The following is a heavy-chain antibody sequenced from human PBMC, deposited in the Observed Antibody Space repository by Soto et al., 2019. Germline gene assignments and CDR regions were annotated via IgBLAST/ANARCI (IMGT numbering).Heavy chain of an antibody. CDR3: VTGRGYSYGYSYYYYGMEV. CDR2: INHSGST. Sequence: SETLSLTCAVYGGSLSGYYWSLIRQPPGKGLEWIGEINHSGSTNYNPSLKSRVTISVDTSKNQFSLKLSSVTAADTAVYYCVTGRGYSYGYSYYYYGMEVWGEGTTVTVSS. D-gene: IGHD5-18*01. V-gene: IGHV4-34*01. J-gene: IGHJ6*04. CDR1: GGSLSGYY.